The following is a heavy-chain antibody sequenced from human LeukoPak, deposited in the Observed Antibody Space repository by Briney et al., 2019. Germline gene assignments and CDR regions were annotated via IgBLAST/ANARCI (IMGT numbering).Heavy chain of an antibody. J-gene: IGHJ4*02. CDR2: IGGMSSTI. CDR3: ARDSSDAYNPEPGY. Sequence: GGSLRLSCAASGFTFRSYSMNWVRQAPGKGLEWVSFIGGMSSTIYYADSVKGRFTISRDNAKNSVYLQMNSLRDEDTAVYYCARDSSDAYNPEPGYWGQGTLVTVSS. CDR1: GFTFRSYS. D-gene: IGHD5-24*01. V-gene: IGHV3-48*02.